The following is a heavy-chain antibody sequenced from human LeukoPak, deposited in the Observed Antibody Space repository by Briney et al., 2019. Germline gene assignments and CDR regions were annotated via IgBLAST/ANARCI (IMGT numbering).Heavy chain of an antibody. J-gene: IGHJ4*02. CDR2: INPSGGST. CDR1: GYTFTTYY. Sequence: ASVKVSCKASGYTFTTYYLHWVRQAPGQGLEWMGLINPSGGSTSYAPKFQGRVTMTRETSTSTVYMELSSLRSEDTAVYYCARIIAASATWDYWGQGTLVTVSS. CDR3: ARIIAASATWDY. D-gene: IGHD6-13*01. V-gene: IGHV1-46*01.